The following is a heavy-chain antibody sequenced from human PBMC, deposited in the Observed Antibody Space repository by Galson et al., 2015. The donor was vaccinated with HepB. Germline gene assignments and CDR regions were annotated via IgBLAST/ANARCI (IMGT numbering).Heavy chain of an antibody. V-gene: IGHV1-3*01. CDR1: GYTFTSYA. J-gene: IGHJ4*02. D-gene: IGHD3-10*01. CDR2: INAGNGNT. CDR3: ARGTLLWFGELGY. Sequence: SVKVSCKASGYTFTSYAMHWVRQAPGQRLEWMGWINAGNGNTKYSQKFQGRVTITRDTSASTAYMELSSLRSEDTAVYYCARGTLLWFGELGYWGQGTLVTVSS.